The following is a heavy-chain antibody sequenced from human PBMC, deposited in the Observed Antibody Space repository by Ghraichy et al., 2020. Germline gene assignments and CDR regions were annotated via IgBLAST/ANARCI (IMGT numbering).Heavy chain of an antibody. CDR2: IYFSGST. Sequence: LSLTCTVSGASISRGEYYWSWIRQAPGKGLEWIGFIYFSGSTYYNPSLQSRVTLSVDTSKNQFSLKLTSVTAADTAVYYCARDSHGDYPDYWGQGTLVTVSS. CDR1: GASISRGEYY. V-gene: IGHV4-30-4*01. D-gene: IGHD4-17*01. J-gene: IGHJ4*02. CDR3: ARDSHGDYPDY.